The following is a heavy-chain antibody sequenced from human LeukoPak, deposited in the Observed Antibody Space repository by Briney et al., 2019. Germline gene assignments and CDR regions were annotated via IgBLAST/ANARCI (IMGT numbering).Heavy chain of an antibody. D-gene: IGHD6-13*01. CDR1: GFTFSSYS. Sequence: AGGSLRLSCAASGFTFSSYSMNWVRQAPGKGLEWVSYISSSSSTIYYADSVKGRFTISRDNAKNSLYLQMNSLRAEDTALYYCARVGSRIAAAGTVYWGQGTLVTVSS. CDR3: ARVGSRIAAAGTVY. CDR2: ISSSSSTI. V-gene: IGHV3-48*01. J-gene: IGHJ4*02.